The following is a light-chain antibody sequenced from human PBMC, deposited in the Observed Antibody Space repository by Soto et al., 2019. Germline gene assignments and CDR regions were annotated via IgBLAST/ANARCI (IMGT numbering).Light chain of an antibody. Sequence: EIVMTQSPATLSVSPGERATLSCRASQIISNNLAWYQQKPGRAPRLFIYDASTRATGIPARFSGSGSGTEFTLTISSLQSEDIAVYHCQQYGNPPPTFGPGTKVDIK. J-gene: IGKJ1*01. CDR2: DAS. CDR1: QIISNN. V-gene: IGKV3-15*01. CDR3: QQYGNPPPT.